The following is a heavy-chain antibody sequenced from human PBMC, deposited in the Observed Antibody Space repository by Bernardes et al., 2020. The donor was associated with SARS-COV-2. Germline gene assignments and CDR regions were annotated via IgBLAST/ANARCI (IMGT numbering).Heavy chain of an antibody. D-gene: IGHD5-18*01. V-gene: IGHV3-74*03. Sequence: GGSLRLSCAASGFTFSIYSMHWVRQAPGKGLVWVSRIKSDGTSTTYADSVRGRFTMSRDNAKDTVYLQMNSLRAEDTAVYYCARQLSYGFGSRGFDYWGQGTLVTVSS. CDR2: IKSDGTST. CDR1: GFTFSIYS. CDR3: ARQLSYGFGSRGFDY. J-gene: IGHJ4*02.